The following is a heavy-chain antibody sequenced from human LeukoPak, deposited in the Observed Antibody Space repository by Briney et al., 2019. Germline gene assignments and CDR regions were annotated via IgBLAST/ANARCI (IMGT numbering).Heavy chain of an antibody. CDR1: GGSFSGYY. J-gene: IGHJ4*02. Sequence: PSETLSLTCAVYGGSFSGYYWSWIRQPPGKGLEWIGEINHSGSTNYNPSLKSRATISVDTSKNQFSLKLSSVTAADTAVYYCARMKRELALYYFDYWGQGTLVTVSS. CDR3: ARMKRELALYYFDY. D-gene: IGHD1-26*01. V-gene: IGHV4-34*01. CDR2: INHSGST.